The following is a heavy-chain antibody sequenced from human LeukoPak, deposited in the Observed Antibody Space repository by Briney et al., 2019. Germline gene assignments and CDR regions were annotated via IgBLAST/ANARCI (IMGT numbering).Heavy chain of an antibody. CDR3: AREIEMATPNPPPFDY. CDR2: INHSGST. CDR1: GGSFSGYY. V-gene: IGHV4-34*01. J-gene: IGHJ4*02. D-gene: IGHD5-24*01. Sequence: PSETLSLTCAVYGGSFSGYYWSWIRQPPGKGLDWIGEINHSGSTNYKPSLKSRVTISVDTSKNQFSLKLSSVTAADTAVYYCAREIEMATPNPPPFDYWGQGTLVTVSS.